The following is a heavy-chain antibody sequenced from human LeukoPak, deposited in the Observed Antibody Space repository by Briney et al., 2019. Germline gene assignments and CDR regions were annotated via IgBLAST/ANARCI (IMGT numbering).Heavy chain of an antibody. J-gene: IGHJ3*02. V-gene: IGHV3-30*04. Sequence: GGSLRLSCAASGFTFSNSVMHWVRQAPGKGLEWVAGISDDGSSEHCADSVKGRFTISRDNSDNTLYVQMNSLRVEDTAVYYCARESYGSGHCAAFGIWGQGTLVTVSS. CDR1: GFTFSNSV. D-gene: IGHD3-16*01. CDR2: ISDDGSSE. CDR3: ARESYGSGHCAAFGI.